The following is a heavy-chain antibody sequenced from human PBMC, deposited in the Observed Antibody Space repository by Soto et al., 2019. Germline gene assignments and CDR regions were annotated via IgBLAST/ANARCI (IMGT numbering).Heavy chain of an antibody. D-gene: IGHD5-12*01. CDR2: TYYRSKWYN. Sequence: PSQTLSLTCAISGDSVSSNSAAWNWIRQSPSRGLEWLGRTYYRSKWYNDYAVSVKSRITINPDTSKNQFSLQLNSVTPEDTAVYYCARDTISGYDLDPDYYFDYWGQGTLVTVSS. CDR3: ARDTISGYDLDPDYYFDY. J-gene: IGHJ4*02. V-gene: IGHV6-1*01. CDR1: GDSVSSNSAA.